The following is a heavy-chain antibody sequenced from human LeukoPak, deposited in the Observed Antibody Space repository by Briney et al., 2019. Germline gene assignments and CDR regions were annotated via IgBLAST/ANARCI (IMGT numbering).Heavy chain of an antibody. V-gene: IGHV4-39*01. D-gene: IGHD3-22*01. CDR2: IYYSGST. Sequence: SETLSLTCTVSGGSISSSTYYWGWIRQPPGKGLEWIGTIYYSGSTYYNTSLKSRVTISVDTSKNQFSLKLSSVAAADTAVYYCARQAPAYYDSSGYLSTPLPDYWGQGTLVTVSS. CDR1: GGSISSSTYY. CDR3: ARQAPAYYDSSGYLSTPLPDY. J-gene: IGHJ4*02.